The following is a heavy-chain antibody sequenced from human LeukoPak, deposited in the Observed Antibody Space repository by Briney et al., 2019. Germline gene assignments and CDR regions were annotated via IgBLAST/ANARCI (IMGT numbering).Heavy chain of an antibody. D-gene: IGHD3-10*01. CDR3: AAGGRV. Sequence: GGSLRLSCAASGFTFSSYAMSWVRQAPGKGLEWVGRIQSKTDGGTTEYAAPVKGRFTISRDDSTNTLYLQMNSLKTEDTGVYYCAAGGRVWGQGTTVTVSS. V-gene: IGHV3-15*01. J-gene: IGHJ6*02. CDR2: IQSKTDGGTT. CDR1: GFTFSSYA.